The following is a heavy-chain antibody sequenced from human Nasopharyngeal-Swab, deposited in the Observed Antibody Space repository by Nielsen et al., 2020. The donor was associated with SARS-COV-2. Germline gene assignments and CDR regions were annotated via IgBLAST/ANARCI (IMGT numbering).Heavy chain of an antibody. CDR1: GFTFDDYA. CDR3: ALMAELSIVGAYYGMDV. D-gene: IGHD1-26*01. J-gene: IGHJ6*02. CDR2: ISGDGGSI. Sequence: GESLKISCAASGFTFDDYAMHWVRQAPGKGLEWVSLISGDGGSIYYADSVKGRFTISRDNSKNSLYLQMNSLRTEDTALYYCALMAELSIVGAYYGMDVWGQGTTVTVSS. V-gene: IGHV3-43*02.